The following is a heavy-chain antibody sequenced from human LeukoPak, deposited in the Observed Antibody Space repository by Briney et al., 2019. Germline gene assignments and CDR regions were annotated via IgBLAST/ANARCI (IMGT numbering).Heavy chain of an antibody. J-gene: IGHJ4*02. V-gene: IGHV3-48*03. CDR1: GFTFSSYE. Sequence: GGSLRLSCAVSGFTFSSYEMNWVRQVPGKGLEWVSYISSSSWTIYYADSVKGRFTISRDSAQNSLYLQMDSLRVEDTAVYYCARDTAMFYWGQGTLVTVSS. D-gene: IGHD5-18*01. CDR3: ARDTAMFY. CDR2: ISSSSWTI.